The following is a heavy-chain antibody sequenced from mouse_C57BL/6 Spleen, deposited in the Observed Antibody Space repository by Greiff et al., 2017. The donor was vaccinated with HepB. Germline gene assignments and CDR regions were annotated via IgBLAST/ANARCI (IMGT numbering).Heavy chain of an antibody. Sequence: EVKLQESGPGLVKPSQSLSLTCSVTGYSITSGYYWNWIRQFPGNKLEWMGYISYDGSNNYNPSLKIRISITRDTSKNQFFLKLNSVTTEDTATYYCASMGNLYYSNCAWFAYWGQGTLVTVSA. CDR3: ASMGNLYYSNCAWFAY. CDR1: GYSITSGYY. D-gene: IGHD2-5*01. V-gene: IGHV3-6*01. J-gene: IGHJ3*01. CDR2: ISYDGSN.